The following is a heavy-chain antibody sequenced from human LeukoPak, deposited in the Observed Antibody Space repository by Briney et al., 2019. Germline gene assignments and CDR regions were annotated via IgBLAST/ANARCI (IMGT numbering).Heavy chain of an antibody. CDR2: IRSDGAEK. Sequence: GGSLRLSCAASXXIXXNHWXXXXXXAPXKGLEWVANIRSDGAEKKXVDSVKGQFTISRDNAKNTLYLQMNSLRAEDTAVYYCVRWLLTEIDNWGQGTLVTVSS. J-gene: IGHJ4*02. V-gene: IGHV3-7*03. D-gene: IGHD2-21*02. CDR1: XXIXXNHW. CDR3: VRWLLTEIDN.